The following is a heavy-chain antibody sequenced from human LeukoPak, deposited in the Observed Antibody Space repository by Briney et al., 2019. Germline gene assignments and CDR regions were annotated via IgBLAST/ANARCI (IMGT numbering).Heavy chain of an antibody. CDR3: AKAGYSSSWHPDY. CDR1: GFTFDDYT. Sequence: PGRSLRLSCAASGFTFDDYTMHWVRQAPGKGLEWVSLISWDGGSTYYADSVKGRFTISRDNSKNSLYLQMNSLRTEDTALYYCAKAGYSSSWHPDYWGQGTLVTVSS. CDR2: ISWDGGST. V-gene: IGHV3-43*01. J-gene: IGHJ4*02. D-gene: IGHD6-13*01.